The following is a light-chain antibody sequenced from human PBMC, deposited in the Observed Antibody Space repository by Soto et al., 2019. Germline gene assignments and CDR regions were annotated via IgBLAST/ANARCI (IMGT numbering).Light chain of an antibody. CDR1: ESIRTW. CDR2: DAS. Sequence: DIQMTRSPSTLSGSVGDRVTITCRASESIRTWLAWYQHKPGKAPKFIIYDASSLESGVPSRFSGSGSGTECTLTISNLKPDDGATYFCQQYNNYPRTFGQGTKVDIK. V-gene: IGKV1-5*01. J-gene: IGKJ1*01. CDR3: QQYNNYPRT.